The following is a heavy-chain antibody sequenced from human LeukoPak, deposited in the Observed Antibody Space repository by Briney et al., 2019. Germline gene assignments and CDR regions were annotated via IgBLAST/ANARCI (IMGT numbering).Heavy chain of an antibody. CDR3: AKDTRLGVVPAAMGIP. J-gene: IGHJ5*02. D-gene: IGHD2-2*01. Sequence: GGSLRLSCAASGFTFSSYAMSWVRQAPGKGLEWVSAISGSGGSTYYADSVKGRFTISRDNSKNTLYLQMNSLRAEDTAVYYCAKDTRLGVVPAAMGIPWGQGTLLTLSS. CDR1: GFTFSSYA. V-gene: IGHV3-23*01. CDR2: ISGSGGST.